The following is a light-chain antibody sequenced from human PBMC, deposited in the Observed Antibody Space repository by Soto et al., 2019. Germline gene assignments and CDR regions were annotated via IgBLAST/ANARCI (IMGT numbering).Light chain of an antibody. Sequence: EIVLTQSPGTLSLSPGERAALSCRASQSLSSSSLAWYQQKPGHGPRLLIYGASRSATGLPDRFSASESGTDLTLTDSRVEPEDFAVYFCQQYDSTPWMFGQGPRVE. CDR2: GAS. CDR3: QQYDSTPWM. J-gene: IGKJ1*01. CDR1: QSLSSSS. V-gene: IGKV3-20*01.